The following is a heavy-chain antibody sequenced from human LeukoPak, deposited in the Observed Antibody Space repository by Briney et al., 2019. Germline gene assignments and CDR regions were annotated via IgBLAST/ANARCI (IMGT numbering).Heavy chain of an antibody. J-gene: IGHJ4*02. CDR2: ISGSGGST. CDR1: GFTFSSYA. D-gene: IGHD3-22*01. V-gene: IGHV3-23*01. Sequence: GGSLRLSCAASGFTFSSYAMSWVRQAPGKGLEWVSAISGSGGSTYCADSVKGRFTISRDNSKNTLYLQMNSLRAEDTAVYYCAKMGGYDSSGYYPLDYWGQGTPVTVSS. CDR3: AKMGGYDSSGYYPLDY.